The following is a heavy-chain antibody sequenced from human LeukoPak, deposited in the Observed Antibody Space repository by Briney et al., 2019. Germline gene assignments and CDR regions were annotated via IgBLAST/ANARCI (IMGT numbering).Heavy chain of an antibody. CDR3: ARGREASHWYRFDY. Sequence: PSETLSLTCTVSGGSISSYYWSWIRQPPGKGLEWIGYIYYSGSTNYNPSLKSRVTISVDTSKNQFSLKLSSVTAADTAVYYCARGREASHWYRFDYWGQGTLVTVSS. CDR2: IYYSGST. V-gene: IGHV4-59*08. CDR1: GGSISSYY. D-gene: IGHD6-13*01. J-gene: IGHJ4*02.